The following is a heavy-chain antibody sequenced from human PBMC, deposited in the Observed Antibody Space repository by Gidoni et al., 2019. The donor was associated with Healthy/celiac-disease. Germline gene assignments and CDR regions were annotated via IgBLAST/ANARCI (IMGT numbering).Heavy chain of an antibody. J-gene: IGHJ4*02. D-gene: IGHD2-15*01. Sequence: DSLKGRFTISRDNAKNTLYLQMNSLRAEDTAVYYCARDCSGGSCYSLWGQGTLVTVSS. CDR3: ARDCSGGSCYSL. V-gene: IGHV3-74*01.